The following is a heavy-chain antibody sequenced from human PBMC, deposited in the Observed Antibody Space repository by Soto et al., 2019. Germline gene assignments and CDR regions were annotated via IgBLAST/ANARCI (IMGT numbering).Heavy chain of an antibody. J-gene: IGHJ4*02. Sequence: SKTLSLTCSFSVVTMGYGGYYCSWIRQSPWKGLEWLGYISHLGTTYYNPSFKSRLSLSIDRTKNQFSLSLSSMAAADTAAYYGARRGRSASFDFWCQGTQVTLSS. V-gene: IGHV4-30-2*06. CDR3: ARRGRSASFDF. CDR2: ISHLGTT. CDR1: VVTMGYGGYY. D-gene: IGHD3-10*01.